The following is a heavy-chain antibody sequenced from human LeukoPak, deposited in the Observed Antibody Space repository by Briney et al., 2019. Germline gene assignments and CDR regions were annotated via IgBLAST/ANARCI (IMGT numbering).Heavy chain of an antibody. Sequence: ASVKVSCKASGYTFSDYYMHWVRQAPGQGLEWMGWINPNNGGTNYAQKFQGRVTMTRDTSISTAYMELSRLTSDDTAVYYCARGHESKKPISPDYWGQGTLVTASS. CDR3: ARGHESKKPISPDY. D-gene: IGHD3-3*02. V-gene: IGHV1-2*02. J-gene: IGHJ4*02. CDR2: INPNNGGT. CDR1: GYTFSDYY.